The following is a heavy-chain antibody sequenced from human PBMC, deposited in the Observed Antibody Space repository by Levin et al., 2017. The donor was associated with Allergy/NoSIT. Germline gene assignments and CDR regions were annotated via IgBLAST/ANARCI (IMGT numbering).Heavy chain of an antibody. Sequence: SQTLSLTCAVFGTSFSGSYWSWIRQPPGKGLEWIGEINHSGKTNYNPSLKSRVTISVDRSKEQFSLNVRSVTAADTAVFYCARGRRDGDNYVCGPSPFDYWGQGTLVTVSS. CDR3: ARGRRDGDNYVCGPSPFDY. CDR2: INHSGKT. J-gene: IGHJ4*02. CDR1: GTSFSGSY. D-gene: IGHD5-24*01. V-gene: IGHV4-34*01.